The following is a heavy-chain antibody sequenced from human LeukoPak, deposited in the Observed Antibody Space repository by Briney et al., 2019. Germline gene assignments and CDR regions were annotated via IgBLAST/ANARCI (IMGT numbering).Heavy chain of an antibody. J-gene: IGHJ4*02. V-gene: IGHV4-59*01. CDR1: GGSISSYY. CDR3: ARDDYGSGILGY. CDR2: IYYSGST. D-gene: IGHD3-10*01. Sequence: SETLSLTCTVSGGSISSYYWRWIRQPPGKGLEWIGYIYYSGSTNYNPSLKSRVTISVDTSKNQFSLKLSSVTAADTAVYYCARDDYGSGILGYWGQGTQVTVSS.